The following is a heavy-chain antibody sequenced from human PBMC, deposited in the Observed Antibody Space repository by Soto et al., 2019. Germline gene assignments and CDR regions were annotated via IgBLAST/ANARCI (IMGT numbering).Heavy chain of an antibody. Sequence: EMQLVESGGGLVQPGGSLRLSCAASGFTVSNTYLSWVRQAPGKGLEWVSVIYSDGRTYYADSVKGRFTISRDHSKNTLYLQMNSLSAEDTAVYYCTRDPVDYPDFDYWGQGTLVTVSS. CDR3: TRDPVDYPDFDY. D-gene: IGHD4-17*01. CDR1: GFTVSNTY. V-gene: IGHV3-66*01. J-gene: IGHJ4*02. CDR2: IYSDGRT.